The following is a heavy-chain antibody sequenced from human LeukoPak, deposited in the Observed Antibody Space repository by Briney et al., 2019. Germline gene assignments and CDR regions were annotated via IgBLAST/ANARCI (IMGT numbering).Heavy chain of an antibody. V-gene: IGHV1-46*01. J-gene: IGHJ5*02. Sequence: GASVKVSCKASGYTFTSHYMHWVRQAPGQGLEWMGLINPSGTSTIYAEKIQGRIIMTRNMSTTTDYMELSNLRSDDTAVYYCARDYSIGGRGWWFDPWGEGTLVTVPS. CDR2: INPSGTST. CDR1: GYTFTSHY. D-gene: IGHD2-15*01. CDR3: ARDYSIGGRGWWFDP.